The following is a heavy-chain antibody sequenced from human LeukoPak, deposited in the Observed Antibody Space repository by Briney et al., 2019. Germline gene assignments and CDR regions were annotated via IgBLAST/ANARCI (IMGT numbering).Heavy chain of an antibody. Sequence: SGTLSLTCAVSGGSISSSNWWSWVRQPPGKGLEWIGEIYHSGSTNYNPSLKSRVTISVDKSKNQFSLKLSSVTAADTAVYYCARATYYYDSSGYFTGLFDYWGQGTLVTVSS. J-gene: IGHJ4*02. CDR1: GGSISSSNW. D-gene: IGHD3-22*01. CDR3: ARATYYYDSSGYFTGLFDY. V-gene: IGHV4-4*02. CDR2: IYHSGST.